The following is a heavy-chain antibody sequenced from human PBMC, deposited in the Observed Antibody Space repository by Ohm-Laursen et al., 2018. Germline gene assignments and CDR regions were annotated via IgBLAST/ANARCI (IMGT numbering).Heavy chain of an antibody. CDR3: ARERYSGYSSSWYGWDNWFDP. D-gene: IGHD6-13*01. J-gene: IGHJ5*02. CDR1: GFTFSSYE. CDR2: ISSSGSTI. Sequence: GSLRLSCAASGFTFSSYEMNWVRQAPGKGLEWVSYISSSGSTIYYADSVKGRFTISGDNAKNSLYLQMNSLRAEDTAVYYCARERYSGYSSSWYGWDNWFDPWGQGTLVTVSS. V-gene: IGHV3-48*03.